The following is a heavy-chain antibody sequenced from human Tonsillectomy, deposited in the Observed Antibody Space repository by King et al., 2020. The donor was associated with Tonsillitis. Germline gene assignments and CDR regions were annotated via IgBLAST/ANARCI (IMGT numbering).Heavy chain of an antibody. J-gene: IGHJ4*02. CDR2: IHYSGRT. V-gene: IGHV4-39*01. CDR3: ARRTDLLSFDY. D-gene: IGHD3-10*01. Sequence: QESGPGLVKPSETLSLTCTVSGGSISSSNYYWGWIRQPPGKGLEWIGSIHYSGRTYYNPSLKSRVSISVYTSKNQFSLKLNSVTAADTAVYYCARRTDLLSFDYWGQGTLVTVSS. CDR1: GGSISSSNYY.